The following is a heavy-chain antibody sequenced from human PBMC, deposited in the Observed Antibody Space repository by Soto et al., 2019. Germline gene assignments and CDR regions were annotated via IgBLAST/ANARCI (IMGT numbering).Heavy chain of an antibody. V-gene: IGHV3-30*18. J-gene: IGHJ4*02. CDR3: AKDEKQAIFGVVILQV. CDR1: GFTFSSYG. Sequence: GGSLRLSCAASGFTFSSYGMHWVRQAPGKGLEWVAVISYDGSNKYYADSVKGRFTISRDNSKNTLYLQMNSLRAEDTAVYYCAKDEKQAIFGVVILQVWGQGTLVTVSS. CDR2: ISYDGSNK. D-gene: IGHD3-3*01.